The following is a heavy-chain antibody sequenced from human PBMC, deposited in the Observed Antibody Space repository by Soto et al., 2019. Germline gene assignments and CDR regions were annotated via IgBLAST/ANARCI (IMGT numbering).Heavy chain of an antibody. CDR2: ISGSGGST. J-gene: IGHJ6*02. CDR1: GFTFSSYA. Sequence: GGSLRLSCAASGFTFSSYAMSWVRQAPGKGLEWVSAISGSGGSTYYADSVKGRFTISRDNSKNTLYLQMNSLRAEDTAVYYCAKGTGKWLVLVHYYYGMDVWGQGTTVTVSS. D-gene: IGHD6-19*01. CDR3: AKGTGKWLVLVHYYYGMDV. V-gene: IGHV3-23*01.